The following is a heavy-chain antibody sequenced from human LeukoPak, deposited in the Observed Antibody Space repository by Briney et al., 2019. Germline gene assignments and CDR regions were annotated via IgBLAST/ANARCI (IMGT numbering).Heavy chain of an antibody. J-gene: IGHJ3*02. V-gene: IGHV4-39*01. CDR1: GGSISSSSYY. CDR3: ARHDIKCHTIFGVVNLQCVVLPSTRAFDI. D-gene: IGHD3-3*01. CDR2: IYYSGST. Sequence: SETLSLTCTVSGGSISSSSYYWGWIRQPPGKGLEWIGSIYYSGSTYHNPSLKSRVTISVDTSKNQFSLKLSSVTAADTAVYYCARHDIKCHTIFGVVNLQCVVLPSTRAFDIWGQGTMVTVSS.